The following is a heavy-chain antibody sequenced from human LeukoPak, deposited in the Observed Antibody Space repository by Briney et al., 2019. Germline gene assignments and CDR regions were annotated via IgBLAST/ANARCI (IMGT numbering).Heavy chain of an antibody. V-gene: IGHV4-39*01. CDR1: GGSISSSSYY. D-gene: IGHD3-10*01. J-gene: IGHJ3*01. CDR3: VSPNSDHGSGHDAFDH. Sequence: SETLSLTCTVSGGSISSSSYYWGWIRQPRGKGLEWIGSIYYSGRTHYNPSLKSRVTISVDTSKSQYSLKLSFVTAADTAVYYCVSPNSDHGSGHDAFDHWGQGTMVTVSS. CDR2: IYYSGRT.